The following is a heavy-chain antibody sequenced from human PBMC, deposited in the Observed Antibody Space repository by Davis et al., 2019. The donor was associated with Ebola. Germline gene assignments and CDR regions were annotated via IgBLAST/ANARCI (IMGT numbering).Heavy chain of an antibody. Sequence: PGGSLRLSCAASGFTFSSYSMNWVRQAPGKGLEWVSSISSSSSYIYYADSVKGRFTISRDNAKNSLYLQMNSLRAEDTAVYYCARTYYDFWSGYPFDYWGQGTLVTVSS. J-gene: IGHJ4*02. CDR2: ISSSSSYI. D-gene: IGHD3-3*01. V-gene: IGHV3-21*01. CDR3: ARTYYDFWSGYPFDY. CDR1: GFTFSSYS.